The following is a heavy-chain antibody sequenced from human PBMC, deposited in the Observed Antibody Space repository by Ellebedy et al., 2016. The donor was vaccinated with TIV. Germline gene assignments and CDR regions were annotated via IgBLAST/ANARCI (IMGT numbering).Heavy chain of an antibody. D-gene: IGHD5-12*01. CDR3: ARFVRATKAFDI. J-gene: IGHJ3*02. CDR1: GGSISRSSYY. V-gene: IGHV4-39*07. CDR2: IYYSGST. Sequence: MPSETLSLTCTVSGGSISRSSYYWGWICLPPGKGLEWIVNIYYSGSTYYNPSLQSRVTISVDTSKNQFSLRLNSVTAADTAVYYCARFVRATKAFDIWGQGTMVTVSS.